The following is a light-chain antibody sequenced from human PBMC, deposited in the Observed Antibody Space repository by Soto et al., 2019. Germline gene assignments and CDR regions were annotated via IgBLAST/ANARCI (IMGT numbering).Light chain of an antibody. CDR3: QQRNNWPSIT. V-gene: IGKV3-11*01. CDR2: DAS. J-gene: IGKJ5*01. Sequence: TQSPSSLSTSVGDRVTITCRASQSISSYLGWYQQRPGQAPRLLIYDASNRATGIPARFSGSGSGTDFTLTISSLEPEDSAVYYCQQRNNWPSITFGQGTRLEIK. CDR1: QSISSY.